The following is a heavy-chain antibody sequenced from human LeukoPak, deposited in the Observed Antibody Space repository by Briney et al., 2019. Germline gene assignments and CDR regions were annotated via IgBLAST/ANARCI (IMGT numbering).Heavy chain of an antibody. Sequence: PGGSLRLSCAVSGFTFSSYLMHWVRHAPGGGLVWVSRINIDETNSYADSVSGRFTISRDNAKNTLYLQMNSLRAEDTAVYFCGRGGDGIDVWGQGTTVIVSS. CDR2: INIDETNS. CDR1: GFTFSSYL. CDR3: GRGGDGIDV. J-gene: IGHJ3*01. V-gene: IGHV3-74*01.